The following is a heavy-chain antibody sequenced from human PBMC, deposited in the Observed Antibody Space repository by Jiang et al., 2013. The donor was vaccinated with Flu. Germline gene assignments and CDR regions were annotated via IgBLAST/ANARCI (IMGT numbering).Heavy chain of an antibody. CDR3: ARLGREGYDFWSGQYWYFDL. J-gene: IGHJ2*01. CDR2: ISSSGSTI. Sequence: QLLESGGGLVQPGGSLRLSCAASGFTFSSYEMNWVRQAPGKGLEWVSYISSSGSTIYYADSVKGRFTISRDNAKNSLYLQMNSLRAEDTAVYYCARLGREGYDFWSGQYWYFDLWGRGTLVTVSS. V-gene: IGHV3-48*03. CDR1: GFTFSSYE. D-gene: IGHD3-3*01.